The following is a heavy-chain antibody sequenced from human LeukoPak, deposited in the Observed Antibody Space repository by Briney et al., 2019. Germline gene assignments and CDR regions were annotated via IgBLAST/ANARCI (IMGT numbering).Heavy chain of an antibody. J-gene: IGHJ4*02. CDR3: AKDGTHCSGGSCYLDY. D-gene: IGHD2-15*01. CDR1: GFTFSNYW. CDR2: INQDGGEK. V-gene: IGHV3-7*03. Sequence: GGSLRLSCAASGFTFSNYWMSWVRQAPGKGLEWVANINQDGGEKYYVDSVKGRFTISRDNAKNSLYLQMNSLRAEDTALYYCAKDGTHCSGGSCYLDYWGQGTLVTVSS.